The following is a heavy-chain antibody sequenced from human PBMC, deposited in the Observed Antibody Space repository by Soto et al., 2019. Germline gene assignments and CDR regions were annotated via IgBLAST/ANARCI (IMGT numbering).Heavy chain of an antibody. CDR1: GFTFSSYA. V-gene: IGHV3-21*01. D-gene: IGHD3-10*01. Sequence: GGSLRLSCAASGFTFSSYAMSWVRQAPGKGLEWVSSISSSSSYIYYADSVKGRFTISRDNAKNSLYLQMNSLRAEDTAVYYCARDLWNTMVRASGWFDPWGQGTLVTVSS. CDR3: ARDLWNTMVRASGWFDP. J-gene: IGHJ5*02. CDR2: ISSSSSYI.